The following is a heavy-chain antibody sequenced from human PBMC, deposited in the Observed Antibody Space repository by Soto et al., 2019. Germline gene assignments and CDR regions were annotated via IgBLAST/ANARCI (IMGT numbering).Heavy chain of an antibody. Sequence: GXSVKVSGKSSGSAFTNNVSHWVRQAPGQRLEWIGWVNAGNDNTKWSREFQGRLALTKDTSATKAYMELSSLTPEDTAIYFCAREVPYGYSRFDDWGQGTLVTVSS. V-gene: IGHV1-3*01. D-gene: IGHD5-18*01. CDR1: GSAFTNNV. J-gene: IGHJ4*02. CDR3: AREVPYGYSRFDD. CDR2: VNAGNDNT.